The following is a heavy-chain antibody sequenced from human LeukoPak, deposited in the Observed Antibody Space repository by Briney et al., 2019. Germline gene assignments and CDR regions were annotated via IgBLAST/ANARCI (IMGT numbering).Heavy chain of an antibody. CDR3: ARVYSATRFDY. V-gene: IGHV4-59*12. Sequence: PSETLSLTCTVSGGSISSYYWNWIRQPPGKGLEWIGYIYYSGITNYNPSLKSRVTISVDTSKNQFSLKLSSVTAADTAVYHCARVYSATRFDYWGQGTLVTVSS. CDR1: GGSISSYY. J-gene: IGHJ4*02. D-gene: IGHD1-26*01. CDR2: IYYSGIT.